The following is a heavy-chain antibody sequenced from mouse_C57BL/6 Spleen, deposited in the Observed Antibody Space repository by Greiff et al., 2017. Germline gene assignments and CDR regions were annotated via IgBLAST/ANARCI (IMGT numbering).Heavy chain of an antibody. Sequence: QVQLQQPGAELVRPGTSVKLSCKASGYTFTSYWMHWVKQRPGQGLEWIGVIDPSDSYTNYNQKFKGKATMTVDTSSSTAYMQLSSLTSEDSAVYYCARFTTVDYCDYWGQGTTLTVSS. J-gene: IGHJ2*01. D-gene: IGHD1-1*01. CDR3: ARFTTVDYCDY. CDR1: GYTFTSYW. V-gene: IGHV1-59*01. CDR2: IDPSDSYT.